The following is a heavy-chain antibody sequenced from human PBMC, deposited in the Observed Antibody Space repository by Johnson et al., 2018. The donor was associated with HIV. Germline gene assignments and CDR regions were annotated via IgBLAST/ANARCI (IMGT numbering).Heavy chain of an antibody. CDR2: IYSGDTT. J-gene: IGHJ3*02. CDR1: GFTVRSNY. D-gene: IGHD6-13*01. Sequence: EVQLVESGGGLVQPGGSLRLSCAASGFTVRSNYMSWVRQAPGKGLEWVSLIYSGDTTYYADSVKGRFTISRDNSKNTLYLQMNSLRAEDTAVYYCAREAPGYSSSWYGEDAFDIWGQGTMVTVSS. CDR3: AREAPGYSSSWYGEDAFDI. V-gene: IGHV3-66*01.